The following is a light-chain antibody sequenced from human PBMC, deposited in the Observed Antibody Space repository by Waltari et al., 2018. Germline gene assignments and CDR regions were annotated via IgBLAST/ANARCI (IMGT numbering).Light chain of an antibody. CDR1: SGHSHYA. CDR3: QTWATGSYV. J-gene: IGLJ1*01. Sequence: QLVLTQSPSASASLGASVKLTCTLSSGHSHYAVAWHQQQPNTAPRYLMKVNSDASISKGDGVPDRFSGSTSGAERHLTISSLQSEDEADYYCQTWATGSYVFGPGTKVTV. V-gene: IGLV4-69*02. CDR2: VNSDASI.